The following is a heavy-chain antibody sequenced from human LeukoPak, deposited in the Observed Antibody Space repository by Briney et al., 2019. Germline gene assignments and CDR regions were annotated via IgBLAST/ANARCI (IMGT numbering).Heavy chain of an antibody. CDR2: IYYSGST. CDR1: GGSISSYY. Sequence: SETLSLTCTVSGGSISSYYWSWIRQPPGKGLEWIGYIYYSGSTNYNPYLKSRVTISVDTSKNQFSLKLTSVTAADTAVYYCARDAYVSYYYYGMDVWGKGTTVTVSS. D-gene: IGHD3-16*01. J-gene: IGHJ6*04. CDR3: ARDAYVSYYYYGMDV. V-gene: IGHV4-59*01.